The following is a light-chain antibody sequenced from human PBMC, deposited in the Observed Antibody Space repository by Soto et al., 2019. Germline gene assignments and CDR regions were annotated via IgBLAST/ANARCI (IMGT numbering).Light chain of an antibody. CDR2: GAS. V-gene: IGKV3-15*01. J-gene: IGKJ4*01. CDR1: QSVSGN. Sequence: EIMMTQSPATLSVSPGERATLSCRASQSVSGNLAWYQQKPGQAPRLLIHGASTRATGIPARFSGSGSGTEITLIISSLQSEDFAVFYCQQYNRWPLTFGGGSKVEIK. CDR3: QQYNRWPLT.